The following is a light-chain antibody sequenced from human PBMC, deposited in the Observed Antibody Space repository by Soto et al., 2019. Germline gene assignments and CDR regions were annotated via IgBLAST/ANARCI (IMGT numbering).Light chain of an antibody. V-gene: IGKV3-15*01. CDR2: VAS. CDR3: QQCNNWPHA. Sequence: EIVLTQSPATLSVSPGERATLSCRASQSVNQKLGWYQQKPGQAPRLLIYVASYRATGIPARFSGSGSWTEYTLTISNLQGEDFAVYYCQQCNNWPHAFCQGTRLEIK. J-gene: IGKJ2*01. CDR1: QSVNQK.